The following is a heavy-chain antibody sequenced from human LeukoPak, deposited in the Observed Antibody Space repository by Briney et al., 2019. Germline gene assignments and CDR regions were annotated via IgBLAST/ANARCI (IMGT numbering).Heavy chain of an antibody. D-gene: IGHD6-19*01. J-gene: IGHJ5*02. CDR2: IGTSTSYI. Sequence: GGSLRLSCAASGFTFSTYIMNWVRQTPGKGLEWVSSIGTSTSYIYYADSVKGRFTISRDNAKNSLYLEMNSLRAKDTAVYYCAREMLAAVAAQSWGQGTLVTVSS. CDR1: GFTFSTYI. CDR3: AREMLAAVAAQS. V-gene: IGHV3-21*01.